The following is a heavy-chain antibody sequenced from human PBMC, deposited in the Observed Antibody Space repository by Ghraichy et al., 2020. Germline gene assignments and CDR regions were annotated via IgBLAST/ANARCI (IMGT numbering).Heavy chain of an antibody. J-gene: IGHJ5*02. CDR3: ARAGAARRRGSWFDP. D-gene: IGHD6-6*01. CDR1: GGSISSSNW. CDR2: IYHSGST. V-gene: IGHV4-4*02. Sequence: SETLSLTCAVSGGSISSSNWWSWVRQPPGKGLEWIGEIYHSGSTNYNPSLKSRVTISVDKSKNQFSLKLSSVTAADTAVYYCARAGAARRRGSWFDPWGQGTLVTVSS.